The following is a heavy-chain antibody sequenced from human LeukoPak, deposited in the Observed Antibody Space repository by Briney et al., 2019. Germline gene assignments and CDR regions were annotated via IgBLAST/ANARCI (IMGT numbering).Heavy chain of an antibody. CDR1: GYTFTSYY. Sequence: ASVKVSCKASGYTFTSYYMHWVRQAPGQGLEWMGWINPNSGGTNYAQKFQGRVTMTRDTSISTAYMELSRLRSDDTDVYYCATVFDLIHLSEGYFDLWGRGTLVTVSS. V-gene: IGHV1-2*02. J-gene: IGHJ2*01. D-gene: IGHD5-18*01. CDR2: INPNSGGT. CDR3: ATVFDLIHLSEGYFDL.